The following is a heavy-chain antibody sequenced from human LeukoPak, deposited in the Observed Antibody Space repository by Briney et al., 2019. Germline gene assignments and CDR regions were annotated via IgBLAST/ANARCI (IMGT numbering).Heavy chain of an antibody. D-gene: IGHD6-6*01. J-gene: IGHJ4*02. Sequence: GASVKVSCRASGGTFSIYAISWVRQAPGQGLEWMGGIIPIFGTANYAQKFQGRVTITADESTSTTYMELSSLRSEDTGVYYCAREGIAARPPCFDYWGQGNPGHRLL. V-gene: IGHV1-69*13. CDR3: AREGIAARPPCFDY. CDR2: IIPIFGTA. CDR1: GGTFSIYA.